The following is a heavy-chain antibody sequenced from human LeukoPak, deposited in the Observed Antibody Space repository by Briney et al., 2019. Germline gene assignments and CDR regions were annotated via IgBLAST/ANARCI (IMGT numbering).Heavy chain of an antibody. CDR3: ARVCNNHYYHSNTGWFDP. CDR1: GFTFSSYA. CDR2: ISSSSSYI. Sequence: GGSLRLSCAVSGFTFSSYAMSWVRQAPGKGLEWVSSISSSSSYIYYADSVKGRFTISRDNAKNSLYLQMNSLRAEDTAVYYCARVCNNHYYHSNTGWFDPWGQGTLVTVSS. D-gene: IGHD3-22*01. J-gene: IGHJ5*02. V-gene: IGHV3-21*01.